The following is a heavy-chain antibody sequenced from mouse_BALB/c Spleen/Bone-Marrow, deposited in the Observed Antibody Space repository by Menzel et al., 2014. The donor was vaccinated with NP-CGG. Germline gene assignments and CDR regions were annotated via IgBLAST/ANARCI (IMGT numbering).Heavy chain of an antibody. Sequence: QVQLKQSGPELVKPGASARISCKASGYTFTSYYIHWVKQRPGQGLEWIGWIYPGNVNTKYNEKFKGKATLTADKSSSTAYMQLSSLTSEDSAVYFCARNDYDYFDYWGQGTTLTVSS. CDR1: GYTFTSYY. V-gene: IGHV1S56*01. CDR3: ARNDYDYFDY. J-gene: IGHJ2*01. CDR2: IYPGNVNT. D-gene: IGHD2-4*01.